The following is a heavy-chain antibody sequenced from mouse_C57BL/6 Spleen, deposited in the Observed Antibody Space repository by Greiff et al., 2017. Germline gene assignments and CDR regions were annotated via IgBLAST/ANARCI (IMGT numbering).Heavy chain of an antibody. D-gene: IGHD1-1*01. Sequence: QVQLQQSGAELVRPGASVTLSCKASGYTFTDYEMHWVKQTPVHGLEWIGAIDPETGGTAYNQKCKGKAILSADKSSSTAYMELRSLTSEDSAVYYYTRWGKFITTFVSYWGQGTLVTVSA. CDR3: TRWGKFITTFVSY. J-gene: IGHJ3*01. CDR1: GYTFTDYE. CDR2: IDPETGGT. V-gene: IGHV1-15*01.